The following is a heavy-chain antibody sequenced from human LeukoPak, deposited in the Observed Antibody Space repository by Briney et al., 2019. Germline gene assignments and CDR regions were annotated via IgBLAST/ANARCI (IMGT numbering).Heavy chain of an antibody. V-gene: IGHV3-30-3*01. D-gene: IGHD3-16*01. J-gene: IGHJ6*02. CDR1: GFTFRNYV. CDR3: ARGGGLDV. CDR2: TSSDLNVK. Sequence: GGSLRLSCAASGFTFRNYVIHWVRQAPGKGLEWVAVTSSDLNVKLYADSVKGRFTISRDNAKNSLYLQMSNLRAEDTAVYFCARGGGLDVWGQGATVTVSS.